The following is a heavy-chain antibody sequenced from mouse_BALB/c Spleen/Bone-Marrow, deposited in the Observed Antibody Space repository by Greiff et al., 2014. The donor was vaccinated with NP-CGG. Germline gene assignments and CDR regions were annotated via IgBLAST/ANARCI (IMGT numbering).Heavy chain of an antibody. CDR2: INPSNGGT. J-gene: IGHJ4*01. CDR1: GYTFTSYY. CDR3: TGSRRAMDY. V-gene: IGHV1S81*02. D-gene: IGHD2-12*01. Sequence: QVQLQQPGAELVKPGAPVKLSCKASGYTFTSYYMYWVKQRPGQGLEWIGEINPSNGGTNFNEKFKSKATLTVDKSSSTAYMQLSSLTSEDSAVYYCTGSRRAMDYWGQGTSVTVSS.